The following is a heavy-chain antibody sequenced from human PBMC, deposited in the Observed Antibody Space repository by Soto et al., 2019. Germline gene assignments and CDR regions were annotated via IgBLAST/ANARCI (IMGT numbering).Heavy chain of an antibody. CDR1: GYSLRPPGMR. CDR3: ARGTTFVTPGFVY. D-gene: IGHD3-16*01. V-gene: IGHV2-70*04. CDR2: TDYDDDK. J-gene: IGHJ4*02. Sequence: ASCPPLVHPTQTLTLTCTFSGYSLRPPGMRXSWFRQPSWKYLEWLARTDYDDDKFYSTLLNTRLTISKDTSKNQVVLTMTNMDPGDTATYYCARGTTFVTPGFVYWGRGTLGTVAS.